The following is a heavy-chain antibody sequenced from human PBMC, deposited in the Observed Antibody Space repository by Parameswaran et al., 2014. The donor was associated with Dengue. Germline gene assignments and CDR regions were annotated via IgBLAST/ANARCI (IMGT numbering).Heavy chain of an antibody. CDR3: VSPTPDGGFDP. J-gene: IGHJ5*02. D-gene: IGHD3-3*01. CDR2: IRNKINSYMT. Sequence: WIRQPPGKGLEWVGRIRNKINSYMTEYAASVKGRFTISRDDSQNSVFLQMNSLKTEDTAVYYCVSPTPDGGFDPWGQGTLVTVSS. V-gene: IGHV3-72*01.